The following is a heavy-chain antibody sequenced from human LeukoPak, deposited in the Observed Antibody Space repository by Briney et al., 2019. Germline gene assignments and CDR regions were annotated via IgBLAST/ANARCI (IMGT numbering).Heavy chain of an antibody. CDR1: GFTFSSYA. D-gene: IGHD5-18*01. CDR2: ISGSSGST. CDR3: ARDGGDTAMVAYFDY. Sequence: GGSLRLSCAASGFTFSSYAINWVRQAPGKGLEWVSSISGSSGSTFYADSVKGRFTISRDNSKNTLYLQMNSLRAEDTAVYYCARDGGDTAMVAYFDYWGQGTLVTVSS. J-gene: IGHJ4*02. V-gene: IGHV3-23*01.